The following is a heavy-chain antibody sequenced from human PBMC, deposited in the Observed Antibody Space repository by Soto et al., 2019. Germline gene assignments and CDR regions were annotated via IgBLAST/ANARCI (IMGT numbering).Heavy chain of an antibody. CDR2: IWYDGSNK. CDR1: GFSFSSYG. CDR3: ARAQYTGSYFDACDV. J-gene: IGHJ3*01. V-gene: IGHV3-33*03. D-gene: IGHD1-26*01. Sequence: GGSLRLSCAASGFSFSSYGMHWVRQAPGKGLDWVAVIWYDGSNKYYAESVKGRFAISRDNSKNTLYVQMNSLTVEDTAVYYCARAQYTGSYFDACDVWGQGTMVTVSS.